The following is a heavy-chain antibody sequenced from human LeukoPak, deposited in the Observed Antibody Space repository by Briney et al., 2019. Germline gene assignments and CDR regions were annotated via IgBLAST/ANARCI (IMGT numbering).Heavy chain of an antibody. V-gene: IGHV3-64*01. J-gene: IGHJ4*02. CDR3: ARSESGSYFGFDY. CDR2: ISSNGGST. D-gene: IGHD1-26*01. CDR1: GFTFSSYA. Sequence: PGGSLRLSCAASGFTFSSYAMHWVRQAPGKGLEYVSAISSNGGSTYYANSVKGRFTISRDNSKNTLYLQMGSLRAEDMAVYYCARSESGSYFGFDYWGQGTLVTVSS.